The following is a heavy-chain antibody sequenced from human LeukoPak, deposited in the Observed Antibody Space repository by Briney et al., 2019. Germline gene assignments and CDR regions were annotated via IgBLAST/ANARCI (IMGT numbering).Heavy chain of an antibody. CDR1: GFTFDDYS. CDR3: AKAESSSSPDFLP. Sequence: GGSLRLSCAASGFTFDDYSMHWVRQAPGKGLEGVSGISLNRGSIGYADSVRGRFTISRDNAKNSLYLQMNSVRADDTAFYYCAKAESSSSPDFLPWGQGPLVPVSS. CDR2: ISLNRGSI. D-gene: IGHD6-6*01. V-gene: IGHV3-9*01. J-gene: IGHJ5*02.